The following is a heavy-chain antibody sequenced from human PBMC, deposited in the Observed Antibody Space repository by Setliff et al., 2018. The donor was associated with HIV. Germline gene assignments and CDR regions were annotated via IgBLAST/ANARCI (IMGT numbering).Heavy chain of an antibody. CDR2: ISWNRGTI. Sequence: LRLSCAASGFRFQDYALHWVRQAPGKGLEWVSGISWNRGTIGYADSVKGRFTISRDNAKNFLYLRMNNLRVEDTALYYCAKDLSPNWGPGEFDHWGQGTLVTVSS. V-gene: IGHV3-9*01. D-gene: IGHD7-27*01. J-gene: IGHJ4*02. CDR1: GFRFQDYA. CDR3: AKDLSPNWGPGEFDH.